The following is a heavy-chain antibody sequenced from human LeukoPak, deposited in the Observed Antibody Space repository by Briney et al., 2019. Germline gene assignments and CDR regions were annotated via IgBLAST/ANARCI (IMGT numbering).Heavy chain of an antibody. D-gene: IGHD3-10*01. V-gene: IGHV3-23*01. CDR1: GFTFSSYA. CDR3: AKDLMRDRWFGES. CDR2: INWNGGST. Sequence: GGSLRLSCAASGFTFSSYAMSWVRQAPGKGLEWVSGINWNGGSTGYADSVKGRFTMSRDNSKNTLYLEMNSLRAEDTAVYYCAKDLMRDRWFGESWGQGTLVTVSS. J-gene: IGHJ5*02.